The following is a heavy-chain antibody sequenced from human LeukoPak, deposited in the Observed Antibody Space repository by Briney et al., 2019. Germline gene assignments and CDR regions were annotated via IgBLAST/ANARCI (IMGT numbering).Heavy chain of an antibody. CDR2: IYYSGST. Sequence: SATLSLTCTVAGGSISSYYWSWIRRPPGKGLEWIGYIYYSGSTNYNPSLKSRVTISVDTSKNQFSLKLSSVTAADTAVYYCARLGGTLRWYFDLWGRGTLVTVSS. CDR1: GGSISSYY. V-gene: IGHV4-59*08. J-gene: IGHJ2*01. D-gene: IGHD1-14*01. CDR3: ARLGGTLRWYFDL.